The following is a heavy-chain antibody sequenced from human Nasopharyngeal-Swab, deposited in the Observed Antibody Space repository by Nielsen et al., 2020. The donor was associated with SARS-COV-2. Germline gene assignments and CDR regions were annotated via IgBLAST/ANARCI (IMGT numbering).Heavy chain of an antibody. CDR2: INPSGGGT. V-gene: IGHV1-46*01. J-gene: IGHJ4*02. Sequence: ASVKVSCKASGYTFTSYYMHWVRQAPGQGLEWMGIINPSGGGTRYAQKFQGRVTMTRDTSTSTVYMELNSLRSEDTAVYYCARVHSIAAAGFDYWGQGTLVTVS. CDR3: ARVHSIAAAGFDY. CDR1: GYTFTSYY. D-gene: IGHD6-13*01.